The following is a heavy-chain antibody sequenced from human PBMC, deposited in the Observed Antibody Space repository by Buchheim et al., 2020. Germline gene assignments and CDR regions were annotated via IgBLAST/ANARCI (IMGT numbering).Heavy chain of an antibody. Sequence: QVQLQESGPGLVKPSQTLSLTCTVSGGSISSGDYYWSWIRQPPGKGLEWIGYIYYSGSTYYNPSLKSRVTISVDTSKNQFYLKLSSVTAADTAVYYCARALGYCSGGSCGGGGHYYYYGMDVWGQGTT. CDR3: ARALGYCSGGSCGGGGHYYYYGMDV. CDR2: IYYSGST. V-gene: IGHV4-30-4*01. CDR1: GGSISSGDYY. J-gene: IGHJ6*02. D-gene: IGHD2-15*01.